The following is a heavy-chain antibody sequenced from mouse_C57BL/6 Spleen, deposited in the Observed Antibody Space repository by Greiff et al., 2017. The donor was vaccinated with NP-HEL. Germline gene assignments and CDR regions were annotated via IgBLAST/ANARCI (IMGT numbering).Heavy chain of an antibody. Sequence: EVKLMESEGGLVQPGSSMKLSCTASGFTFSDYYMAWVRQVPEKGLEWVANINYDGSSTYYLDSLKSRFIISRDNAKNILYLQMSSLKSEDTATYYCARVLYYYGSSSFDYWGQGTTLTVSS. J-gene: IGHJ2*01. CDR3: ARVLYYYGSSSFDY. V-gene: IGHV5-16*01. CDR2: INYDGSST. CDR1: GFTFSDYY. D-gene: IGHD1-1*01.